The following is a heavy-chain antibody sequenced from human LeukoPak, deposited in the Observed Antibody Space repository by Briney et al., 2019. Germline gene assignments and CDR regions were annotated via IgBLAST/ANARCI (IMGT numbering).Heavy chain of an antibody. Sequence: PGWSLTLSCAASGLTFSYYSINWVRQAPGKGLEWVSYMSSGSSAKYYADSVEGRFTISRDNARNSLYLQMNNLRVEDTAVYYCARDLRFGDSGSYWGQGTLVTVSS. CDR2: MSSGSSAK. D-gene: IGHD3-16*01. V-gene: IGHV3-48*01. J-gene: IGHJ4*02. CDR3: ARDLRFGDSGSY. CDR1: GLTFSYYS.